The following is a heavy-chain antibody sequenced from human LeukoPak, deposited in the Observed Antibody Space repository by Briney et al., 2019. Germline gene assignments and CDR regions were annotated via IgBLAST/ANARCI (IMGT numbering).Heavy chain of an antibody. Sequence: GSLRLSCAAPGFTFIHHGIHWVRQAPGKGLEWVAFTPNDGTNKHYADSVKGRFTISRDNSKNTVWLQMNSLRVEDTAVYYCARDFRTTIAQVCDYWGQGTLVTVSS. CDR2: TPNDGTNK. D-gene: IGHD1-7*01. CDR1: GFTFIHHG. CDR3: ARDFRTTIAQVCDY. V-gene: IGHV3-30*02. J-gene: IGHJ4*02.